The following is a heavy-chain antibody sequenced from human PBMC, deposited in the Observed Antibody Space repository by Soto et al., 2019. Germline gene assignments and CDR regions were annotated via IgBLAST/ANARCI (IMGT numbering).Heavy chain of an antibody. CDR1: GFTFSNYG. CDR2: ISYDGKVA. CDR3: AKEGPINNWDFDY. V-gene: IGHV3-30*18. D-gene: IGHD1-1*01. Sequence: QVQLVESEGGVVQPGRSLRLSCTASGFTFSNYGMHWVRQAPGKGLEWVTVISYDGKVAYYADSVKGRFTSSRDNSKNTLYLQMNSLRTEDPAVYYCAKEGPINNWDFDYWGQGTLVTVSS. J-gene: IGHJ4*02.